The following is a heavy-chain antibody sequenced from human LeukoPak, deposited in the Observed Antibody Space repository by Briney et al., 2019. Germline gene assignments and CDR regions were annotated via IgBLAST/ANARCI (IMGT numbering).Heavy chain of an antibody. Sequence: PGGSLRLSCAASGFTFSSYWMSWVRQAPGKGLEWVTFIRSDGSDKYYADSVKGRFTISRDNSRNMLYLQMNSLRPEDTAVYYCGGLAVFDYWGQGTLVTVSS. J-gene: IGHJ4*02. CDR1: GFTFSSYW. V-gene: IGHV3-30*02. CDR2: IRSDGSDK. CDR3: GGLAVFDY. D-gene: IGHD2-15*01.